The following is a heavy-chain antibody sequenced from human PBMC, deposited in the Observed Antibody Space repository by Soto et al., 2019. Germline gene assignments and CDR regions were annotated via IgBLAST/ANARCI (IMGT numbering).Heavy chain of an antibody. Sequence: PGGSLRLSCAASGFSISDHYVDWVRQAPGRGLEWVGRTKNKANSYTTEYAASVKGRLTISRDDSKNSLYLQMNSLKTEDTAVYYCARGYYDILTGYYIGAFDIWGQGTMVTVSS. CDR2: TKNKANSYTT. CDR1: GFSISDHY. J-gene: IGHJ3*02. D-gene: IGHD3-9*01. CDR3: ARGYYDILTGYYIGAFDI. V-gene: IGHV3-72*01.